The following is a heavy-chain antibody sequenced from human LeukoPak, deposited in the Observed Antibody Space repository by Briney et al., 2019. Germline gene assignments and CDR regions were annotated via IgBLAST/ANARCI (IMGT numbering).Heavy chain of an antibody. Sequence: GGSLRLSCAASEFTFSNHWMHWVRQAPGEGLVWVSYINSDGSSTSYADYVKGRFTISRDNARNTLYLQMKSLRVEDTAVYYCARDGSLPDYWGQGTLVTVSS. V-gene: IGHV3-74*01. CDR2: INSDGSST. J-gene: IGHJ4*02. CDR1: EFTFSNHW. CDR3: ARDGSLPDY.